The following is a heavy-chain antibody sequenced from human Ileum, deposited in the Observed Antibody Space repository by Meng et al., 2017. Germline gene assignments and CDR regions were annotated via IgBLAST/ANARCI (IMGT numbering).Heavy chain of an antibody. Sequence: GGSLRLSCAASGFTFSRHGMHWVRQAPGKGLEWVALIWYDGSKKYYADSVKGRFTISRDNSENRLYVQMDSLRAEDTAVYFCTRFYGANSVGYFDLWGRGTLVTVSS. V-gene: IGHV3-33*01. J-gene: IGHJ2*01. D-gene: IGHD4-23*01. CDR1: GFTFSRHG. CDR3: TRFYGANSVGYFDL. CDR2: IWYDGSKK.